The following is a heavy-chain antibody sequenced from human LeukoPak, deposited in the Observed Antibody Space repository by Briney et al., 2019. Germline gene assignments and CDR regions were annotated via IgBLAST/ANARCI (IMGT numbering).Heavy chain of an antibody. CDR2: IYHSGST. CDR3: ARGKSRGSHIDY. D-gene: IGHD1-26*01. Sequence: SSETLSLTCTVSGYSISSGYYWGWIRQPPGKGLEWIGSIYHSGSTYYKPSLKSRVTILVDSSKNQFSLKVRSVTAADTAVYYCARGKSRGSHIDYWGQGTLVTVSS. J-gene: IGHJ4*02. V-gene: IGHV4-38-2*02. CDR1: GYSISSGYY.